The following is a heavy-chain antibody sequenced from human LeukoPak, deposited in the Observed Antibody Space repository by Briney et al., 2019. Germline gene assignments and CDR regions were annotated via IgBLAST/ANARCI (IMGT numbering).Heavy chain of an antibody. Sequence: GASVKVSCKASGYTFTSYGISWVRQAPGQGLEWMGGIIPIFGTANYAQKFQGRVTITTDESTSTAYMELSSLRSEDTAMYYCARKNYCSGGSCYSRGWFDPWGQGTLVTVSS. D-gene: IGHD2-15*01. CDR1: GYTFTSYG. CDR3: ARKNYCSGGSCYSRGWFDP. J-gene: IGHJ5*02. CDR2: IIPIFGTA. V-gene: IGHV1-69*05.